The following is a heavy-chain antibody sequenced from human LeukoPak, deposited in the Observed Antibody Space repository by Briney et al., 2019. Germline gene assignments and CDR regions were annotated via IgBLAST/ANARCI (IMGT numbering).Heavy chain of an antibody. Sequence: SETLSLTCTVSGVSISSGDYYWSWIRQPPGKGLEWIGYIYYSGSTYYNPSLKGRVTISVDTSKNQLSLKLSSVTAADTAVYYCARPYYYDSRIDPWGQGTLVTVSS. J-gene: IGHJ5*02. D-gene: IGHD3-22*01. CDR1: GVSISSGDYY. CDR3: ARPYYYDSRIDP. V-gene: IGHV4-30-4*01. CDR2: IYYSGST.